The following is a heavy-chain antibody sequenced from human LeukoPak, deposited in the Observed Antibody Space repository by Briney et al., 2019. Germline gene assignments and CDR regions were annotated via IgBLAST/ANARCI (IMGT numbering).Heavy chain of an antibody. V-gene: IGHV4-39*01. J-gene: IGHJ4*02. CDR1: GDSISSSSSY. D-gene: IGHD5-12*01. CDR3: ARLPTITFFDY. CDR2: IYYSGNT. Sequence: SETLSLTCTVSGDSISSSSSYWGWIRQPPGKGLEWIGSIYYSGNTYYNTSLKSRVTISVDTSKNQFSLKLSSVTAADTAVYYCARLPTITFFDYWGQGTLVTVSS.